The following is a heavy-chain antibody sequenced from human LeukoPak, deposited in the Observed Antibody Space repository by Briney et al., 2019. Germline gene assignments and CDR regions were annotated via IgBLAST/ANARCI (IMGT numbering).Heavy chain of an antibody. V-gene: IGHV3-33*06. CDR1: GFSFSSYG. CDR3: VKDRTTSYFDY. Sequence: GRSLRLSCAASGFSFSSYGMHWVRQAPGKGLEWVAVIWYDGSNKYYADSVKGRFTISRDNSKNTLYLQMNSLRAEDTAVYYCVKDRTTSYFDYWDQGTLVTVSS. D-gene: IGHD4-17*01. J-gene: IGHJ4*02. CDR2: IWYDGSNK.